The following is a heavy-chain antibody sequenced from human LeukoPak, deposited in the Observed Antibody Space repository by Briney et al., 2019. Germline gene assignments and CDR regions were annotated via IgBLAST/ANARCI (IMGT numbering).Heavy chain of an antibody. CDR2: IYYSGST. J-gene: IGHJ4*02. D-gene: IGHD3-9*01. V-gene: IGHV4-59*12. CDR3: ARFPYFEGFDY. CDR1: GGSISSYY. Sequence: PSETLSLTCTVSGGSISSYYWSWIRQPPGKGLERIGYIYYSGSTNYNPSLKSRVTISVDTSKNQFSLKLRSVTAADTAVYFCARFPYFEGFDYWGQGTQVIVSS.